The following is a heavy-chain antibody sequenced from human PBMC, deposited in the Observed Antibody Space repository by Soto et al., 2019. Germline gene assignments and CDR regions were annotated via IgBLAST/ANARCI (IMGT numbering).Heavy chain of an antibody. CDR3: ARGLGGRMDD. J-gene: IGHJ6*02. CDR1: GTIFSSYT. V-gene: IGHV1-69*08. CDR2: IIPILGET. D-gene: IGHD3-16*01. Sequence: QVQLVQYGAEVKKPGSSVRVSCKASGTIFSSYTISWVRQAPGQGLEWMGRIIPILGETNSAQKFQGRVTLTADKSTNTAYMQLNSLRLEETAVYYCARGLGGRMDDWGQGTTVTVSS.